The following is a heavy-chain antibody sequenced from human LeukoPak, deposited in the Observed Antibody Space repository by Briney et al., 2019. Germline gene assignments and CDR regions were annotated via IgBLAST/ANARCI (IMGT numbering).Heavy chain of an antibody. D-gene: IGHD6-19*01. CDR2: INHSGST. J-gene: IGHJ6*02. CDR1: GGSFSGYY. V-gene: IGHV4-34*01. Sequence: PSETLSLTCAVYGGSFSGYYWSWIRQPPGKGLEWIGEINHSGSTNYNPSLKSRVTISVDTSKNQFSLKLSSVTAADTAVYYCARGPVIAVAGTRTYYYYYYGMDVWGQGTTVTVSS. CDR3: ARGPVIAVAGTRTYYYYYYGMDV.